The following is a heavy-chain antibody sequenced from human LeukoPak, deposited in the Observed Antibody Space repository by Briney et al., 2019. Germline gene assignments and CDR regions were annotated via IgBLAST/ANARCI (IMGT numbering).Heavy chain of an antibody. CDR2: INHIGYT. CDR3: TRMTAGHDY. V-gene: IGHV4-34*01. CDR1: GVSFDDYY. D-gene: IGHD2-21*02. Sequence: SETLSLTCAVSGVSFDDYYWSWVRQTPGKGLEWIGEINHIGYTNDSPSLKSRVTLSIDTSRKQFSLNLRSVTVADTGIYCCTRMTAGHDYWGQGTLVTVSS. J-gene: IGHJ4*02.